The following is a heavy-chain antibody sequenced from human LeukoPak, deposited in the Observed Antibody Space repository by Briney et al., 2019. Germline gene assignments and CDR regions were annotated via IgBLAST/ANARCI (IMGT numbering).Heavy chain of an antibody. CDR2: ISSSSTSI. D-gene: IGHD3-3*02. CDR3: ARGGPSRPLAR. V-gene: IGHV3-48*03. Sequence: PGGSLRLSCAASGFTFSSYEMNWARQAPGKGLEWVSYISSSSTSIYYADSVKGRFTISRDNAKNSLYLQMNGLRAEDTALYYCARGGPSRPLARWGQGTLVTVSS. CDR1: GFTFSSYE. J-gene: IGHJ4*02.